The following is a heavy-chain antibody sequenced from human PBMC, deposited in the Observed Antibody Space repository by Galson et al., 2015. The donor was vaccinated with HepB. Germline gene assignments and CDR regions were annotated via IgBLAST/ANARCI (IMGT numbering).Heavy chain of an antibody. CDR3: ARVHGSSGVDY. CDR1: GGSISSGGYY. J-gene: IGHJ4*02. Sequence: LSLTCTVSGGSISSGGYYWSWIRQHPGKGLEWIGYIYYSGSTYYNPSLKSRVTISVDTSKNQFSLKLSSVTAADTAVFYCARVHGSSGVDYWGQGTLVTVSS. V-gene: IGHV4-31*03. CDR2: IYYSGST. D-gene: IGHD6-6*01.